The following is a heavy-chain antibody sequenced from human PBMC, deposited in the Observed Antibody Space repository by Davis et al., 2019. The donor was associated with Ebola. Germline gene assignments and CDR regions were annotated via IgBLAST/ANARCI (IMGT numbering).Heavy chain of an antibody. CDR1: GYTFTGYF. CDR3: AGQLTDNWLDP. J-gene: IGHJ5*02. V-gene: IGHV1-2*02. Sequence: ASVKVSCKASGYTFTGYFIHWVRQAPGQGLEWMGSINPNSGGTNYAQKFQGRVTMTRDTSISTAHMEMSRLRSDDTALYYCAGQLTDNWLDPWGQGTLVTVSS. D-gene: IGHD6-13*01. CDR2: INPNSGGT.